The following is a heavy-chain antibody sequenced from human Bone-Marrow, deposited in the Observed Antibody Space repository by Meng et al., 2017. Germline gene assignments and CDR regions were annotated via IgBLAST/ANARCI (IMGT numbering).Heavy chain of an antibody. V-gene: IGHV4-59*01. CDR3: ARDEDISAAGKLFGDY. CDR2: IYYSGGT. D-gene: IGHD6-25*01. Sequence: SETLSLTCAVYGGSFSGYYWSWIRQPPGKGLEWIGYIYYSGGTNYNPSLKSRVTISVDTSKNQFSLKLSSVTAADTAVYYCARDEDISAAGKLFGDYWGQGTLVTVSS. CDR1: GGSFSGYY. J-gene: IGHJ4*02.